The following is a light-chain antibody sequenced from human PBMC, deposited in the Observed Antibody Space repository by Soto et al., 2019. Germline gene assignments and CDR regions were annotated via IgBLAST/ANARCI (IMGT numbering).Light chain of an antibody. CDR1: QSISSW. CDR2: KAS. J-gene: IGKJ1*01. Sequence: DIQMTQSPSNVSASVGDRVTITCRASQSISSWLAWDQQKPGKAPKLLIYKASSLESGVLSRFSGSGSGTEFTLTISSLQPDDFATYYCQQDSSYRTFGQGTKVEIK. V-gene: IGKV1-5*03. CDR3: QQDSSYRT.